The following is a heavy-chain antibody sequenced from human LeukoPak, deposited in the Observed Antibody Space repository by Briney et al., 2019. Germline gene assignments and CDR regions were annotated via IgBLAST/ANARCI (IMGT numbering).Heavy chain of an antibody. D-gene: IGHD1-26*01. J-gene: IGHJ3*02. CDR2: IYPGDSDT. CDR1: GYSFTSYW. V-gene: IGHV5-51*01. Sequence: GESLKISCKGSGYSFTSYWIGWVRQMPGKGLEWMGIIYPGDSDTRYSPSFQGQVTISADKSISTAYLQWSSLKASDTAMYYCARSALGAVIVGATGAFDIWGQGTMVTVSS. CDR3: ARSALGAVIVGATGAFDI.